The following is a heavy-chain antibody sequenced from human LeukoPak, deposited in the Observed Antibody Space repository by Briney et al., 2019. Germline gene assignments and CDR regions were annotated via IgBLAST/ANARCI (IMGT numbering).Heavy chain of an antibody. D-gene: IGHD3-22*01. Sequence: GGSLRLSCAASGFSFRTYAMGWVRQAPGKGLEWVSTVSEGGVLTYYAASVKGRFTVSRDNSKNTLYLQMNSLRVEDTAVYYCAKEGRPNSGGGYYDYWGQGTRVTVSS. CDR1: GFSFRTYA. CDR3: AKEGRPNSGGGYYDY. V-gene: IGHV3-23*01. CDR2: VSEGGVLT. J-gene: IGHJ4*02.